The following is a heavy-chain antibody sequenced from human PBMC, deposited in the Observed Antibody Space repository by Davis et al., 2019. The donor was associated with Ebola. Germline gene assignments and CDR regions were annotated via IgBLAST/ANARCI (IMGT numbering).Heavy chain of an antibody. Sequence: ETLSLTCAVYGGSFSGYYWSWIRQPPGKGLEWVGRIKSKTDGGTTDYAAPVKGRFTISRDDSKNTLYLQMNSLKTEDTAVYYCTTEVPFDYWGQGTLVTVSS. V-gene: IGHV3-15*07. CDR3: TTEVPFDY. CDR2: IKSKTDGGTT. J-gene: IGHJ4*02. CDR1: GGSFSGYY.